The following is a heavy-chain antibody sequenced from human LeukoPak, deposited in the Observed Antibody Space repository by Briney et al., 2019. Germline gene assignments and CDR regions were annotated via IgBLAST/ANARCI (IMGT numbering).Heavy chain of an antibody. CDR1: GFTVSSNY. D-gene: IGHD3-9*01. Sequence: GGSLRLSRAASGFTVSSNYMSWVRQAPGKGLEWDSVIYSGGSTYYADSVKGRFTISRDNSKNTLYLQMNSLRAEDTAVYYCARVSGDILTYWGQGTLVTVSS. V-gene: IGHV3-66*02. CDR2: IYSGGST. J-gene: IGHJ4*02. CDR3: ARVSGDILTY.